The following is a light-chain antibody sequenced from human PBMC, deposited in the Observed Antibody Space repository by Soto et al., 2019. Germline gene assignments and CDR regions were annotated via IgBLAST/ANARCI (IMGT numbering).Light chain of an antibody. CDR1: LTVSNSL. J-gene: IGKJ3*01. Sequence: DIVLTQSPGTLSLSPGERATLSCRASLTVSNSLLAWYQQKPGQAPRPLIYGASNRATGVPDRFSGSGSGTEFTLSISRLEPEDFAVYYCQLYDGSLFTFGPGTKVDVK. CDR2: GAS. CDR3: QLYDGSLFT. V-gene: IGKV3-20*01.